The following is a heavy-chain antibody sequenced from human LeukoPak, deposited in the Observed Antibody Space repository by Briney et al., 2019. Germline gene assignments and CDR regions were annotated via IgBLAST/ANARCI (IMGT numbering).Heavy chain of an antibody. Sequence: PGGSLRLSCAASRFTFSSYSMNWVRQAPGKGLEWVSSISSSSSYIYYADSVKGRFTISRDNAKNSLYLQMNSLRAEDTAVYYCARGPAGWCSGCSCYNFDYWGQGTLVTVSS. CDR2: ISSSSSYI. V-gene: IGHV3-21*01. CDR3: ARGPAGWCSGCSCYNFDY. CDR1: RFTFSSYS. J-gene: IGHJ4*02. D-gene: IGHD2-15*01.